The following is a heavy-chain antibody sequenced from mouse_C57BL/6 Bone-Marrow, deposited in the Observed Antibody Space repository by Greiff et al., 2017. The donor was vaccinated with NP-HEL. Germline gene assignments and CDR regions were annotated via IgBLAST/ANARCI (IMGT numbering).Heavy chain of an antibody. CDR1: GYTFTDYY. CDR2: IYPGSGNT. J-gene: IGHJ1*03. CDR3: ARGMYGYDGDWYFDV. V-gene: IGHV1-76*01. Sequence: QVQLQQSGAELVRPGASVKLSCKASGYTFTDYYINWVKQRPGQGLEWIARIYPGSGNTYYNEKFKGKATLTAEKSSSTAYMQLSSLTSEDSAVYFCARGMYGYDGDWYFDVWGTGTTVTVSS. D-gene: IGHD2-2*01.